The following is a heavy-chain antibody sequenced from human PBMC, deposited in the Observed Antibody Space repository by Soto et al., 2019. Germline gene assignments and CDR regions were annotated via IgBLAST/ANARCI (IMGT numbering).Heavy chain of an antibody. CDR1: GGSISSSSYY. Sequence: QLQLQESGPGLVKPSETLSLTCTVSGGSISSSSYYWGWLRQPPGKGLEWIGSIYYSGSTYYNPSLKSRVTISVDTSKNQFSLKLSSVTAADTAVYYCAITRPVYYYYYMDVWGKGTTVTVSS. D-gene: IGHD6-6*01. V-gene: IGHV4-39*01. CDR2: IYYSGST. CDR3: AITRPVYYYYYMDV. J-gene: IGHJ6*03.